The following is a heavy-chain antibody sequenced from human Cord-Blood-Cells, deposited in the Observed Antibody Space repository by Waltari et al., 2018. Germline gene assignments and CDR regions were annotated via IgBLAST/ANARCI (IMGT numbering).Heavy chain of an antibody. CDR2: INSGGSST. V-gene: IGHV3-74*01. Sequence: EVQLVESGGGLVQPGGSLRLSCAASGFTFSSYWMHWVRQAPGKGLVGVSLINSGGSSTSYADSVKGRFTISRENAKNTLYLQMNSLRAEDTAVYYCRSSIAARRDYWGQGTLVTVSS. CDR1: GFTFSSYW. J-gene: IGHJ4*02. D-gene: IGHD6-6*01. CDR3: RSSIAARRDY.